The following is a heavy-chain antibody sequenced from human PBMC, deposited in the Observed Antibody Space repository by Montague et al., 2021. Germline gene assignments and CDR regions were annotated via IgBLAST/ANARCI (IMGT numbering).Heavy chain of an antibody. D-gene: IGHD1-14*01. CDR2: IYYSRRT. CDR3: AVTNPYYYYGMDV. CDR1: GASISDYY. J-gene: IGHJ6*02. Sequence: SETLSLTCSVSGASISDYYWSWIRQPPGKGPEWIGYIYYSRRTNYNPSLKSRVTISVDTSKNQFSLKLSSVNAADTAFYYCAVTNPYYYYGMDVWGQGTTVTVSS. V-gene: IGHV4-59*01.